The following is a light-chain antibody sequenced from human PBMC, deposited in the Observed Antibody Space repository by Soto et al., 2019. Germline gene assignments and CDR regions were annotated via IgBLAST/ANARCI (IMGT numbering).Light chain of an antibody. CDR3: QQYNSYSGT. CDR2: KAS. Sequence: DLQMTQSLSTLSASVGDRVTITCRASQSISNWLAWYQQKPGKAPKLLIYKASSLESGVPSRFSGSGSGTEFTLTISSLQPDDFATYYCQQYNSYSGTFGQGTKVEIK. J-gene: IGKJ1*01. V-gene: IGKV1-5*03. CDR1: QSISNW.